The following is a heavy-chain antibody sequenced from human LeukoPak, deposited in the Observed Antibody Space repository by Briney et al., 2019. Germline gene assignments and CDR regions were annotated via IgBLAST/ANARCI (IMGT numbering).Heavy chain of an antibody. V-gene: IGHV3-43*01. Sequence: GGSLRLSCAASGFTFEAYTMHWVRQAPGKGLEWVSLISWDGDNTYYADSVKGRFTISRDNSKNSLYLQMNSLRAEDTAVYYCARDLSGVTGYTYGRGIDYWGQGTLVTVSS. J-gene: IGHJ4*02. D-gene: IGHD5-18*01. CDR1: GFTFEAYT. CDR3: ARDLSGVTGYTYGRGIDY. CDR2: ISWDGDNT.